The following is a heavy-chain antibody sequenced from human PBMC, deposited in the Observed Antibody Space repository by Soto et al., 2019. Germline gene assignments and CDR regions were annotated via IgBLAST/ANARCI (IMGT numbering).Heavy chain of an antibody. D-gene: IGHD1-7*01. J-gene: IGHJ4*02. CDR2: ISGSGGST. CDR1: GFTFSSYA. CDR3: AKEMGAPGTTGHGFDY. V-gene: IGHV3-23*01. Sequence: GGSLRLSCAASGFTFSSYAMSWVRQAPGKGLEWVSAISGSGGSTYYADSVKGRFTISRDNSKNTRYLQMNSLRAEDTAVYYCAKEMGAPGTTGHGFDYWGQGTLVTVSS.